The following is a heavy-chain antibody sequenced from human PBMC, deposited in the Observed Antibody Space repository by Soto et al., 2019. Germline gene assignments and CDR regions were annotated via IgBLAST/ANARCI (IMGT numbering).Heavy chain of an antibody. V-gene: IGHV1-69*02. D-gene: IGHD4-17*01. CDR1: GGTFSSYT. CDR3: ARAYGDDVYYFDY. Sequence: QVQLVQSGAEVKKPGSSVKVSCKASGGTFSSYTISWVRQDPGQGLEWMGRIIPNLGIANSAQKFQGRVTNTAPKATRTRYTALRSLRSEDTAVYYCARAYGDDVYYFDYWGQGSLVTFSS. CDR2: IIPNLGIA. J-gene: IGHJ4*02.